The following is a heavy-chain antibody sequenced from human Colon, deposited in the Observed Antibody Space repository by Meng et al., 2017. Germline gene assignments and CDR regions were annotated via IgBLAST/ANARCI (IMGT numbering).Heavy chain of an antibody. CDR2: ISGSGSSV. Sequence: VRLVEFGGGLVQPGGSLRLSCAASGFTFSDYYMTGIRQAPGKGLEWLSYISGSGSSVYYADSVKGRITISRDNAKNSLYLQMNSLRAEDTAVYYCARGRYRSTHWGQGTLVTVSS. J-gene: IGHJ4*02. CDR1: GFTFSDYY. D-gene: IGHD2-2*02. CDR3: ARGRYRSTH. V-gene: IGHV3-11*01.